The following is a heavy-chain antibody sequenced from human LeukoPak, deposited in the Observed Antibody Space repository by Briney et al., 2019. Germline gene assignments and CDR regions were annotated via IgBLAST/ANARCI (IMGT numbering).Heavy chain of an antibody. CDR1: GVSISSGSYY. D-gene: IGHD3-22*01. CDR3: ARQIYYYDSRGSDDAFDI. Sequence: SETLSLTCTVSGVSISSGSYYWSWIRQPAGKGLEWIGRIYTSGSTTYNPSLRSRVTISLDTSKNHFSLKLSSVTAADTAVYYCARQIYYYDSRGSDDAFDIWGQGTMVTVSS. J-gene: IGHJ3*02. CDR2: IYTSGST. V-gene: IGHV4-61*02.